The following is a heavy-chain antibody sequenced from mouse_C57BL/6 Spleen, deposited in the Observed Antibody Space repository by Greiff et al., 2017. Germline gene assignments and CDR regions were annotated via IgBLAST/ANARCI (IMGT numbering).Heavy chain of an antibody. CDR1: GFTFSSYA. CDR3: TREGDGKRAMDY. D-gene: IGHD2-1*01. J-gene: IGHJ4*01. Sequence: EVKLQESGEGLVKPGGSLKLSCAASGFTFSSYAMSWVRQTPEKRLEWVAYISSGGDYIYYADTVKGRFTISRDNARNTLYLQMSSLKSEDTAMYYCTREGDGKRAMDYWGQGTSVTVSS. CDR2: ISSGGDYI. V-gene: IGHV5-9-1*02.